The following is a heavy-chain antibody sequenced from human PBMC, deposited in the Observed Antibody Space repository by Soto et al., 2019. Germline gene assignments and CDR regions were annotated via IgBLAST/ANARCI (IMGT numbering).Heavy chain of an antibody. CDR2: ISYDGSNK. Sequence: PGGSLRLSCAASGFTFSSYGLHWVRQAPGKGLEWVAFISYDGSNKYYADSVKGRFTISRDNSKNTLYLQMNSLRTEDTAVYYCARDRLVARWDLRPDAFDIWGQGTMVTVSS. CDR3: ARDRLVARWDLRPDAFDI. D-gene: IGHD6-19*01. J-gene: IGHJ3*02. CDR1: GFTFSSYG. V-gene: IGHV3-30*03.